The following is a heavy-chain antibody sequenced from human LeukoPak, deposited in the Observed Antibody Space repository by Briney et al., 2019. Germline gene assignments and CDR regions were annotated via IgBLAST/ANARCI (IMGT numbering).Heavy chain of an antibody. J-gene: IGHJ4*02. V-gene: IGHV3-53*01. CDR2: IYDGGTT. Sequence: GGSLRLSCEVSGFSVSTSRMSWVRQAPGKGLEWVSVIYDGGTTQYADSVKGRFTISRDNSKNTLYFQMNSLRAEDTAVYYCARGGAVCKAASAPDYWGQGTLVIVSS. CDR3: ARGGAVCKAASAPDY. D-gene: IGHD2/OR15-2a*01. CDR1: GFSVSTSR.